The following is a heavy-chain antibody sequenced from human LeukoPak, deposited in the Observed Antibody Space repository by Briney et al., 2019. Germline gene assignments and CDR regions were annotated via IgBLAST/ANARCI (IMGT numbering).Heavy chain of an antibody. CDR2: INPDGSEK. CDR3: SGEDTEYSSSGLGV. D-gene: IGHD6-6*01. V-gene: IGHV3-7*01. Sequence: PGGSLRLSCTASGFSFSSNWMTWVRQAPGKGLEWVGNINPDGSEKFYVDSVRGRFTISRDNARSSVYLQMTSLRADDTAVYYCSGEDTEYSSSGLGVWGKGTTVTV. CDR1: GFSFSSNW. J-gene: IGHJ6*03.